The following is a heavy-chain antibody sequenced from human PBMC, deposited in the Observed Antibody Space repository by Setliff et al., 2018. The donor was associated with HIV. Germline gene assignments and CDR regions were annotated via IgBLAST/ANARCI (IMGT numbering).Heavy chain of an antibody. CDR2: ISSSTGTTK. CDR1: GFTFSAYE. J-gene: IGHJ5*02. Sequence: LRLSCTASGFTFSAYEMNWVRQAPGKGLEWISYISSSTGTTKYYADSVKGRFTISRDNAKNSLFLQMNSLRVEDTALYYCARVNPGPAAATKFFDPWGQGTLVTVSS. D-gene: IGHD6-13*01. CDR3: ARVNPGPAAATKFFDP. V-gene: IGHV3-48*03.